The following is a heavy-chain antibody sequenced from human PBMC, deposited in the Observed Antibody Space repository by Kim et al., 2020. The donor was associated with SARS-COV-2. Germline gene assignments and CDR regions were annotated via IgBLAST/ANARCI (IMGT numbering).Heavy chain of an antibody. J-gene: IGHJ6*02. D-gene: IGHD6-19*01. Sequence: LKSRVTISVDTSKNQFSLKLSSVTAADTAVYYCARSIAVAGDYYYYGMDVWGQGTTVTVSS. CDR3: ARSIAVAGDYYYYGMDV. V-gene: IGHV4-59*01.